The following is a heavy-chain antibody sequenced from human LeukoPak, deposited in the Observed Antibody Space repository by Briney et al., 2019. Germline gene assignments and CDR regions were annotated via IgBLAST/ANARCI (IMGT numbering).Heavy chain of an antibody. Sequence: ASVKVSCKASGYTFTSYAISWVRQAPGQGLEWMGGIIPIFGTANYAQKFQGGVTITTDESTSTAYMELSSLRSEDTAVYYCARGGSSGHQGYYYMDVWGKGTTVTVSS. CDR2: IIPIFGTA. CDR1: GYTFTSYA. CDR3: ARGGSSGHQGYYYMDV. D-gene: IGHD3-22*01. J-gene: IGHJ6*03. V-gene: IGHV1-69*05.